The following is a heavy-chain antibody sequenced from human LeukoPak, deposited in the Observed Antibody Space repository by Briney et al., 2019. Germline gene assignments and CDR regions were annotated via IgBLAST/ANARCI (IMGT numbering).Heavy chain of an antibody. J-gene: IGHJ4*02. CDR2: IFTTGGA. CDR1: GGTIGTYY. CDR3: VRDGPSWGLL. D-gene: IGHD7-27*01. Sequence: SETLSLICTVCGGTIGTYYWSWIRQPAGKELEGIGRIFTTGGANYNPSLKSRVTMSLDTSKNLFSLKLNSVTAADTAVYYCVRDGPSWGLLWGQGALVTVSS. V-gene: IGHV4-4*07.